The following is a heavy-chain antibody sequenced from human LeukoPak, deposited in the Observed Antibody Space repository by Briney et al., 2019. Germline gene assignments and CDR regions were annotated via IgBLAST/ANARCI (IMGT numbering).Heavy chain of an antibody. J-gene: IGHJ5*02. V-gene: IGHV4-34*01. Sequence: SETLSLTCAVYGGSFSGYYWSWIRQPPGKGLEWIGETNHSGSTNYNPSLKSRVTISVDTSKNQFSLKLSSVTAADTAVYYCARFPYGSGSPWGQGTLVTVSS. CDR2: TNHSGST. CDR3: ARFPYGSGSP. CDR1: GGSFSGYY. D-gene: IGHD3-10*01.